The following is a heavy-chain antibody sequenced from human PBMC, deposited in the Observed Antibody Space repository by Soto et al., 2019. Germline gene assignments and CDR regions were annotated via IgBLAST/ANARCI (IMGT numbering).Heavy chain of an antibody. CDR3: ATYDYDASGYDFDY. J-gene: IGHJ4*02. V-gene: IGHV4-34*01. CDR2: VTHTGST. Sequence: SETLSLTCAVYGGSFSGYYWSWIRQPPGKGLEWIGQVTHTGSTNYNPSLKRRVIISEDTSKNQFSLKLYSVTAADKAVYYCATYDYDASGYDFDYWGQGT. D-gene: IGHD3-22*01. CDR1: GGSFSGYY.